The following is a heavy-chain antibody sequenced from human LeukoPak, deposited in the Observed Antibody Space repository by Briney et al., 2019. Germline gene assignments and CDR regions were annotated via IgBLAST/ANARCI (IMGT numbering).Heavy chain of an antibody. J-gene: IGHJ6*03. Sequence: PGGSLRLSCAASGFTFSSYGMHWVRQAPGKGLEWVAFIRYDGSNKYYADSVKGRFTISRDSSKNTLYLQMNSLRAEDTAVYYCAKDRVDTAMVISYYYYDYMDVWGKGTTVTVSS. CDR2: IRYDGSNK. CDR3: AKDRVDTAMVISYYYYDYMDV. V-gene: IGHV3-30*02. CDR1: GFTFSSYG. D-gene: IGHD5-18*01.